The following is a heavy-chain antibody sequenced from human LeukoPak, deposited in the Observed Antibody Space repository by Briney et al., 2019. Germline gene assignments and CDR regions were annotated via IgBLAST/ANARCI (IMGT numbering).Heavy chain of an antibody. CDR2: IYTSGST. J-gene: IGHJ3*02. D-gene: IGHD2-2*01. V-gene: IGHV4-4*07. Sequence: SETLSLTCTVSGGSISSYYRSWIRQPAGKGLEWIGRIYTSGSTNYNPSLKSRVTMSVDTSKNQFSLKLSSVTAADTAVYYCARDQLGYCSSTSCYAGAAFDIWGQGTMVTVSS. CDR3: ARDQLGYCSSTSCYAGAAFDI. CDR1: GGSISSYY.